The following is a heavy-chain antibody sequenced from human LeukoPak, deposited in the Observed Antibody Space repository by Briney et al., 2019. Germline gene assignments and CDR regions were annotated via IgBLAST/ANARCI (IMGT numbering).Heavy chain of an antibody. CDR3: VKERSGYYYFYY. J-gene: IGHJ4*01. CDR1: GFTFSSYW. V-gene: IGHV3-74*01. D-gene: IGHD3-3*01. Sequence: GGSLRLSCAASGFTFSSYWMHWVRHAPGKGLVWVSRINTDGSSTSYADSVKGRFTISRDNAKNTLYLQMNSLKAEDTAVYYCVKERSGYYYFYYWGQGTLVTVSS. CDR2: INTDGSST.